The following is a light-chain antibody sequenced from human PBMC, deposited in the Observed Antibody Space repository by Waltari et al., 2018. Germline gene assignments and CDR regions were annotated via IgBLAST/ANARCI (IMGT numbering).Light chain of an antibody. Sequence: HSALTQPASVSGSPGQSITTSCTGTSSDIGAYNYVSWYQQHPGKAPKLIIFDVNNRPSGVSSRFSGSKSGNTASLTISGLQAEDEADFYCCSFTSTSSWVFGGGTKLTVL. V-gene: IGLV2-14*03. CDR3: CSFTSTSSWV. J-gene: IGLJ3*02. CDR1: SSDIGAYNY. CDR2: DVN.